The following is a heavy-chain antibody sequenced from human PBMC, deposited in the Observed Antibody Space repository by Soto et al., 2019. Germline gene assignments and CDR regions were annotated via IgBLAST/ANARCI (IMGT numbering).Heavy chain of an antibody. CDR2: ISAYNGNT. CDR1: GYTFTSYG. CDR3: ARKRGTSREYNWFDP. J-gene: IGHJ5*02. V-gene: IGHV1-18*01. Sequence: ASVKVSCKASGYTFTSYGISWVRQAPGQGLEWMGWISAYNGNTNYAQKLQGRVTMTTETSTSTAYMELRSLRSDDTAVYYCARKRGTSREYNWFDPWGQGTLVTVSS. D-gene: IGHD2-2*01.